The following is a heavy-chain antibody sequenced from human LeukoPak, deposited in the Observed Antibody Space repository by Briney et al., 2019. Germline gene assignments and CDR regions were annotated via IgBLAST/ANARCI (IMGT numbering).Heavy chain of an antibody. CDR1: GYTFIDYN. Sequence: VAAVKVSCKASGYTFIDYNVHWVRQAPGQGLEWMGWVNPNSGGTHYAQKFQAWVTMTRDMSISTAYMELNKLKSDDTAVYYCARSGDGDRSPLGDWFFDLWGRGTLVTVSS. J-gene: IGHJ2*01. D-gene: IGHD3-22*01. CDR3: ARSGDGDRSPLGDWFFDL. V-gene: IGHV1-2*04. CDR2: VNPNSGGT.